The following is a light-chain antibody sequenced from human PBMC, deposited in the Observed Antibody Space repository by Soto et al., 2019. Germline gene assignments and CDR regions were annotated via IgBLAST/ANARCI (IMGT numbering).Light chain of an antibody. CDR1: HPIRGH. J-gene: IGKJ1*01. Sequence: MTQCPGTLSVSQGEYATLSCMAPHPIRGHVAWYQQQLGQAPRLLIYDGSTRAAGVPARFSGSGSGTEFTLTISSLQPDDFATYYCQQYVTALRSFGQGTKVDI. V-gene: IGKV3-15*01. CDR3: QQYVTALRS. CDR2: DGS.